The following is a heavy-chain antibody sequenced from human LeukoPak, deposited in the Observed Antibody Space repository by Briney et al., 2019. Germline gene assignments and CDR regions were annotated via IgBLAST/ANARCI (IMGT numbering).Heavy chain of an antibody. D-gene: IGHD1-1*01. J-gene: IGHJ4*02. CDR1: GYTFTGYY. Sequence: GASVKVSCKASGYTFTGYYMHWVRQAPGQGLEWMGWINPNSGGTNYAQKFQGRVTMTRDTSISTAYMELSRLRSDDTAVYYCARDLREYNWNGVDYWGQGTLVTVSS. CDR2: INPNSGGT. CDR3: ARDLREYNWNGVDY. V-gene: IGHV1-2*02.